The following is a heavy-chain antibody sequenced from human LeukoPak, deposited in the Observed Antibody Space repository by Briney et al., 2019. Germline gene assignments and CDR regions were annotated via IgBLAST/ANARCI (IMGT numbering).Heavy chain of an antibody. J-gene: IGHJ6*02. CDR1: GGSISSSSYY. D-gene: IGHD4-17*01. CDR2: IYYSGST. Sequence: PSETLSLTCTVSGGSISSSSYYWGWIRQPPGKGLEWIGSIYYSGSTYYNPSLKSRVTISVDTSKNQFSLKLSSVTAADTAVYYCARSPTGLYYYYYGMDVWGQGTTVTVSS. CDR3: ARSPTGLYYYYYGMDV. V-gene: IGHV4-39*01.